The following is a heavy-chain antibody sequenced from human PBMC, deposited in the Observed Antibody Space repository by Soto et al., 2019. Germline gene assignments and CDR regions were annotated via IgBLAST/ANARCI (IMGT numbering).Heavy chain of an antibody. J-gene: IGHJ4*02. Sequence: GASVKVSCKASGYTFTSYGISWVRQAPGQGLEWMGWISAYNGNTNYAQKLQGRVTMTTDTSTSTAYMELRSLRSDDTAVYYCASGANYYDSSGPCDYWGQGTLVTVSS. D-gene: IGHD3-22*01. CDR3: ASGANYYDSSGPCDY. CDR1: GYTFTSYG. V-gene: IGHV1-18*01. CDR2: ISAYNGNT.